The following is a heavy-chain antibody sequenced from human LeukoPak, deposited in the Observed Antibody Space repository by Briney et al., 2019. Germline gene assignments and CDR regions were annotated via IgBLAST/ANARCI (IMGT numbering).Heavy chain of an antibody. J-gene: IGHJ4*02. V-gene: IGHV3-23*01. D-gene: IGHD3-22*01. CDR3: AKGEDYYDSSGYMF. Sequence: GGSLRLSCAASGFTFSSYGMSWVRQAPGKGLEWVSAISGSGGSTYYADSVKGRFTISRDNSKNTLYLQMNSLRAEDTAVYYCAKGEDYYDSSGYMFWGQGTLVTVSS. CDR1: GFTFSSYG. CDR2: ISGSGGST.